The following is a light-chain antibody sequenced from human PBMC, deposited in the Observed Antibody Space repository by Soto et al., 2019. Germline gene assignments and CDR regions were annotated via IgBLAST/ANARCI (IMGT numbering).Light chain of an antibody. CDR1: SSNIGSNY. CDR3: GTWDTSLSAGV. Sequence: QSALTQPPSVSAAPGQKVTISCSGTSSNIGSNYVSWYQQLPGTAPKLLIYDNNKRPSGIPDRFSASKSGTSATLGITGLQTGDEADYYCGTWDTSLSAGVFGGGTKLTVL. J-gene: IGLJ2*01. CDR2: DNN. V-gene: IGLV1-51*01.